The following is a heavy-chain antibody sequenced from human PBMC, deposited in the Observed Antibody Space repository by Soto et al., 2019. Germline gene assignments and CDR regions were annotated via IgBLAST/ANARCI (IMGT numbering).Heavy chain of an antibody. V-gene: IGHV3-66*01. D-gene: IGHD6-13*01. CDR3: ARVPSSSYHYFDY. Sequence: GGSLRLSCAASGFTVSSYYMSWVRQAPGKGLEWDSVIYSAGSADFADSVKGRFTISRDNSKNTLYLQMSSLRAEDTAVYYCARVPSSSYHYFDYWGQGTLVTVSS. CDR2: IYSAGSA. J-gene: IGHJ4*02. CDR1: GFTVSSYY.